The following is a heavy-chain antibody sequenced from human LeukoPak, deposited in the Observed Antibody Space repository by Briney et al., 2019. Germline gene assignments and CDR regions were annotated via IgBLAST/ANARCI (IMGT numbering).Heavy chain of an antibody. Sequence: GGSLRLSCAASGCIFSSYAMIWVRQAPGKGLEWVSLISGSGGSTFYAASVKGRFAVSRDNSKNTLYLQMNSLRAEDTAVYYCAKAAGSGSYYFYYFDYWGQETLVTVSS. CDR3: AKAAGSGSYYFYYFDY. CDR1: GCIFSSYA. CDR2: ISGSGGST. D-gene: IGHD3-10*01. V-gene: IGHV3-23*01. J-gene: IGHJ4*02.